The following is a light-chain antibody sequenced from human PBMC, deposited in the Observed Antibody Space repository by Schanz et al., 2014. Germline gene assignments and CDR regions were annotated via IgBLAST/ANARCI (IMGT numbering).Light chain of an antibody. J-gene: IGKJ2*01. Sequence: EIVMTQSPATLSVSPGERATLSCRASQSVSSNLAWYQQKPGQAPRLLIYGASTRATGIPARFSGSGSGTDFTLTISRLEPEDFAVYYCHHYGGSPYTFGQGTKLEIK. CDR1: QSVSSN. CDR3: HHYGGSPYT. CDR2: GAS. V-gene: IGKV3-15*01.